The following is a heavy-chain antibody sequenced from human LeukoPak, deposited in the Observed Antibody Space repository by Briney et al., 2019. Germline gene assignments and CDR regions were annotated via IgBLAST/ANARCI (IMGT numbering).Heavy chain of an antibody. V-gene: IGHV3-7*01. Sequence: GGSLRLSCAASGFIFTNYFMSWVRQAPGKGLEWVASIKHDGGEKYYVDSVRGRFTISRDNTMNSLYLQMSSLRAEDTAVYYCATDRGWRTSGYYLYYFEYWGQGTLVTYSS. J-gene: IGHJ4*02. D-gene: IGHD3-3*01. CDR1: GFIFTNYF. CDR3: ATDRGWRTSGYYLYYFEY. CDR2: IKHDGGEK.